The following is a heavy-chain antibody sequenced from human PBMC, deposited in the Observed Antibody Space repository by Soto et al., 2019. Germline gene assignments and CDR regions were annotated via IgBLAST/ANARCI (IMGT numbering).Heavy chain of an antibody. V-gene: IGHV3-33*01. J-gene: IGHJ4*02. Sequence: PGGSLRLSCAASGFTFSAYGVHWVRQAPGKGLEWVAMIWSDGRNKFYADSVRGRFSISRDTSKNALHLQMDSLTIDDTAVYYCARDPNYYDSSGADYWGQGTLVTVSS. CDR1: GFTFSAYG. CDR2: IWSDGRNK. D-gene: IGHD3-22*01. CDR3: ARDPNYYDSSGADY.